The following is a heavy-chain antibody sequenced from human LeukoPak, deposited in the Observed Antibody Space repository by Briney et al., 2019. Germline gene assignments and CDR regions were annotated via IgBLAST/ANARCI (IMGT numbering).Heavy chain of an antibody. D-gene: IGHD3-22*01. Sequence: GGSLRLSCAASGFTFSSYWMSWVRQAPGKGLEGVASIKQDGSEKYYVDSAKGRFTISRDNAKKSLYLQMNSLRAEDTAVYYCARDYYDSSGYDWFYPWGQGTRVTVSS. V-gene: IGHV3-7*01. CDR3: ARDYYDSSGYDWFYP. CDR1: GFTFSSYW. J-gene: IGHJ5*02. CDR2: IKQDGSEK.